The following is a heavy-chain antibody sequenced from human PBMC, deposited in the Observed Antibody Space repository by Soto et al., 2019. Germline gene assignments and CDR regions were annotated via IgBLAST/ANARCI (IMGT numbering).Heavy chain of an antibody. D-gene: IGHD5-12*01. CDR1: GYTFTSYG. Sequence: QVQLVQSGAEVKKPGASVKVSCKASGYTFTSYGISWVRQAPGQGLEWKGWVSAYNGNTNYAQKLQGRGTMTTDTSKDTDYMELGGLRSDDTAEYYCARDRVYRGYRGYDYYYYGMDVWGQGTTVTVS. J-gene: IGHJ6*02. V-gene: IGHV1-18*01. CDR3: ARDRVYRGYRGYDYYYYGMDV. CDR2: VSAYNGNT.